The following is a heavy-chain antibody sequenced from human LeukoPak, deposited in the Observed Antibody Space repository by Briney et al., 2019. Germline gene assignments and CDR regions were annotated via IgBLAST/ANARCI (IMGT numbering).Heavy chain of an antibody. CDR3: ARESQEGYYYDNSGMDV. D-gene: IGHD3-22*01. J-gene: IGHJ6*04. CDR1: GYTFTGYY. Sequence: GASVKVSCKASGYTFTGYYMHWVRQAPGQGLEWMGWINPNSGGTNYAQKFQGRVTMTRDTSISTAYMELSRLGSDDTAVYYCARESQEGYYYDNSGMDVWGKGTTVTVSS. CDR2: INPNSGGT. V-gene: IGHV1-2*02.